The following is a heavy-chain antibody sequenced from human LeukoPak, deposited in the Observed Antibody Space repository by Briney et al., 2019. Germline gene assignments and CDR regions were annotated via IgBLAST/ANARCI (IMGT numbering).Heavy chain of an antibody. CDR3: ARDTRLYGRYFQH. Sequence: GGSLRLSCAASGFTFSSYSMNWVRQAPGKGLEWVSSISSSSSYIYYADSVKGRFTISRDNAKNSLYLQMNSLRAEDTAVYYCARDTRLYGRYFQHWGQGTLVTVSS. J-gene: IGHJ1*01. V-gene: IGHV3-21*01. CDR1: GFTFSSYS. CDR2: ISSSSSYI. D-gene: IGHD4-17*01.